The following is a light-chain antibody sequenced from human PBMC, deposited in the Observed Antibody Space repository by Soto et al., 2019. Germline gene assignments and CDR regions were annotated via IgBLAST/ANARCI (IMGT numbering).Light chain of an antibody. V-gene: IGKV1-5*01. Sequence: DIQMTQSPSTLSASVGDRVTITCRASQSIGSWLAWYQQKPGKAPKLLIYDASSLESGVPSRFSGSGSGTDFTLTISSLQPDDFASYHCQQYKTFFLTFGGGTKVEIK. CDR3: QQYKTFFLT. CDR2: DAS. CDR1: QSIGSW. J-gene: IGKJ4*01.